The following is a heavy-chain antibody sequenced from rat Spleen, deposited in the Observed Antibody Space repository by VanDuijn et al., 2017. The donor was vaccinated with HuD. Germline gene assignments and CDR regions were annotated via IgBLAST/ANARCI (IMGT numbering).Heavy chain of an antibody. Sequence: EVQLVESGGGLVQPGRSMKLSCAASGFTFSHYDMAWVRQAPKKGLEWVATISSDGGRNFYRDSVKGRFTISRDNAKTTLYLQMDSLRSEDTATYYCARRYDFDYWGQGVMVTVSS. CDR2: ISSDGGRN. CDR1: GFTFSHYD. CDR3: ARRYDFDY. V-gene: IGHV5-7*01. D-gene: IGHD1-11*01. J-gene: IGHJ2*01.